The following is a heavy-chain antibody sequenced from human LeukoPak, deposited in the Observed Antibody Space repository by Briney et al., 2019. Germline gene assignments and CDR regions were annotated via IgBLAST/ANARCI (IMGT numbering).Heavy chain of an antibody. D-gene: IGHD2-2*02. V-gene: IGHV4-34*01. CDR1: GGSFSGYY. CDR3: ARVSSRYCSSTSCHRVPSVSDAFDI. CDR2: INHSGST. J-gene: IGHJ3*02. Sequence: SETLSLTCAVYGGSFSGYYWSWIRQPPGKGLEWIGEINHSGSTNYNPSLKSRVTISVDTSKNQFSLKLSSVTAADTAVYYCARVSSRYCSSTSCHRVPSVSDAFDIWGQGTMVTVSS.